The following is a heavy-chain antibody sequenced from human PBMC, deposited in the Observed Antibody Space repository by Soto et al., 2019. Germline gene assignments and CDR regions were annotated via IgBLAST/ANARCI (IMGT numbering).Heavy chain of an antibody. V-gene: IGHV4-34*01. J-gene: IGHJ4*02. CDR3: ARGRAADVPIGALPFDY. D-gene: IGHD1-26*01. CDR1: GGSFSGYY. CDR2: INHSGST. Sequence: QVQLQQWGAGLLKPSETLSLTCAVYGGSFSGYYWSWIRQPPGKGLEGIGEINHSGSTNYNPSLKRRVTISVDTSTHQFSLKLSSVTAADTAVYYCARGRAADVPIGALPFDYWGQGTLVTVSS.